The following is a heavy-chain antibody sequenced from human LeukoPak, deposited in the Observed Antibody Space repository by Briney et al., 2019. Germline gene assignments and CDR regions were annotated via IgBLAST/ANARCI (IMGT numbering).Heavy chain of an antibody. J-gene: IGHJ3*02. Sequence: ASVKVSCKASGYTFTGYYMHWVRQAPGQGLEWMGWINPNSGGTSYAQKFQGRVTMTRDTSISTAYMELSRLRSDDTAVYYCASGWYYYDSSGPIDAFDIWGQGTMVTVSS. V-gene: IGHV1-2*02. CDR1: GYTFTGYY. CDR2: INPNSGGT. D-gene: IGHD3-22*01. CDR3: ASGWYYYDSSGPIDAFDI.